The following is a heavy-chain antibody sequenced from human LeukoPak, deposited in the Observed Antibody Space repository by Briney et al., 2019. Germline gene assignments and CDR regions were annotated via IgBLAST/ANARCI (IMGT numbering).Heavy chain of an antibody. V-gene: IGHV3-21*01. Sequence: GGSLRLSCAASGFTFSSYSMNWVRQAPGKGLEWVSSISSSSSYIYYADSVKGRFTISRDNAKNSLYLQMNSLRAEDTAVYYCARDKMATTRYYFDYWGQGTLVTVSS. D-gene: IGHD5-24*01. J-gene: IGHJ4*02. CDR3: ARDKMATTRYYFDY. CDR1: GFTFSSYS. CDR2: ISSSSSYI.